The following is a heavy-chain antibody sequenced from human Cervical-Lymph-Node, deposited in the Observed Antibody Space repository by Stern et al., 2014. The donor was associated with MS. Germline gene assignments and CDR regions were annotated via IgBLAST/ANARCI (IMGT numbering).Heavy chain of an antibody. CDR1: GFSLSTSGVG. J-gene: IGHJ4*02. CDR2: IYWDDDK. V-gene: IGHV2-5*02. CDR3: AHRPEWLRFFDY. D-gene: IGHD5-12*01. Sequence: QVTLRESGPTLVKPTQTLTLTCTFSGFSLSTSGVGVGWIRQPPGQALEWLALIYWDDDKRYSPSLKSRLTITKDTTKNQVVLTMTNMDPVDTATYYCAHRPEWLRFFDYWGQGTLVTVSS.